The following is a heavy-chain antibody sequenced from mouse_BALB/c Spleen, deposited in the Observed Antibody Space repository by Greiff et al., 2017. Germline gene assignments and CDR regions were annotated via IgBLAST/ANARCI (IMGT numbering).Heavy chain of an antibody. V-gene: IGHV5-6-5*01. J-gene: IGHJ2*01. CDR1: GFTFSRYA. CDR2: ISSGGST. CDR3: ARGRDDYYGGRDYFDY. D-gene: IGHD1-1*01. Sequence: VQVVESGGGLVKPGGSLNLSCAASGFTFSRYAMSWVRQTPEKRLEWVASISSGGSTYYPDSVKGRFTIYRDNARNILYLKMSSLRSEDTAMYYCARGRDDYYGGRDYFDYWGQGTTVTVSS.